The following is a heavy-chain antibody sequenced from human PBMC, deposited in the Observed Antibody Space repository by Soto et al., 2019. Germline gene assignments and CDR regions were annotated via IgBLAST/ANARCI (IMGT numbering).Heavy chain of an antibody. J-gene: IGHJ4*02. V-gene: IGHV4-34*01. CDR2: INHSGST. CDR1: GGSFSGYY. D-gene: IGHD3-3*01. Sequence: SETLSLTCAVYGGSFSGYYWSWIGQPPGKGLEWIGEINHSGSTNYNPSLKSRVTISVDTSKNQFSLKLSSVTAADTAVYYCARGSGDFWSGYSLYFDYWGQGTLVTVSS. CDR3: ARGSGDFWSGYSLYFDY.